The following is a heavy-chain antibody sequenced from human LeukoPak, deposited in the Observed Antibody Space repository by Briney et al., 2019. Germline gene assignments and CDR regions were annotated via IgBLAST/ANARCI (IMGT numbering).Heavy chain of an antibody. CDR2: FDPEDGET. V-gene: IGHV1-24*01. CDR1: GYTLTELS. Sequence: APVKLSCTVSGYTLTELSMHWVRQSPGKGLEWMGGFDPEDGETIYAQKFQGRVTMTEDTSTDTAYMELSSLRSEDTAVYYCATDLLWFGENCLGHWGNGTMVTVSS. D-gene: IGHD3-10*01. J-gene: IGHJ6*04. CDR3: ATDLLWFGENCLGH.